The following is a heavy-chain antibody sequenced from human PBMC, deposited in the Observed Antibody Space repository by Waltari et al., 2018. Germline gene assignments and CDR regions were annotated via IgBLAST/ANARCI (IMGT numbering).Heavy chain of an antibody. CDR2: TDPKPGGT. Sequence: QVHLVQSGAEVRKPGASVKVSCKGSGYTFTGYYIQWLRQAPGQGLEWMGWTDPKPGGTKLAQKVKGRVTMTRDTSINTVYMELSSLGSDDTAVYYCARDLYDSRVPGDYFDYWGQGTLVTVSS. CDR1: GYTFTGYY. J-gene: IGHJ4*02. CDR3: ARDLYDSRVPGDYFDY. D-gene: IGHD3-16*01. V-gene: IGHV1-2*02.